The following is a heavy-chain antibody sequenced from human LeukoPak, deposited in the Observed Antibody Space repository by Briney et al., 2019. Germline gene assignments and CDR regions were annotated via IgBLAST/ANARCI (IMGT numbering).Heavy chain of an antibody. CDR1: GFTFSSYE. J-gene: IGHJ4*02. V-gene: IGHV3-48*03. Sequence: GGSLRLSSAASGFTFSSYEMNWVRQAPGKGLEWVSYISSSGSTKYYADSVKGRFTISRDNAKNSLYLQMNSLRDEDTAVYYCVRDWGLAARPDYWGQGTLVTVSS. D-gene: IGHD6-6*01. CDR3: VRDWGLAARPDY. CDR2: ISSSGSTK.